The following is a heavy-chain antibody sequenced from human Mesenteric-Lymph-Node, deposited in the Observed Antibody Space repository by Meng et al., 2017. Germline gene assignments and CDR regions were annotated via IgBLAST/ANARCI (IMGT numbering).Heavy chain of an antibody. Sequence: EVRSWGSGGGLARLGGSLRLSWAGAGFTFTEHWMHWVRQGPGKGLVWVSRINPDGSNPTYADSVKGRFTISRDNAKNTVYLQMNSLRAEDTAVYYCTNDRLNHWGQGALVTVSS. J-gene: IGHJ1*01. V-gene: IGHV3-74*01. CDR1: GFTFTEHW. CDR3: TNDRLNH. CDR2: INPDGSNP. D-gene: IGHD1-1*01.